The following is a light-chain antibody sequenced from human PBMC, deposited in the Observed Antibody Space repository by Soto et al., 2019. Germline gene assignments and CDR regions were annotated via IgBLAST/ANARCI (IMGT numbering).Light chain of an antibody. CDR1: QTVSFY. CDR3: QQRSNWPPFT. Sequence: EIVLTQSPATLSLSPGERATLSCRASQTVSFYLAWYQQKPGQAPRLLIYDASKRATGTPARFSGSGSGTDFTHTISSLEPEDFAVYYCQQRSNWPPFTFGPGTKVDIK. CDR2: DAS. J-gene: IGKJ3*01. V-gene: IGKV3-11*01.